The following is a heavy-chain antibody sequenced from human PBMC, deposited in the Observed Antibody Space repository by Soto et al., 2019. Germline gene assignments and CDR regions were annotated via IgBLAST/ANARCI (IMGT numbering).Heavy chain of an antibody. Sequence: EASVKVSCKVSGYTLTELSMHWVRQAPGKGLEWMGGFDPEDGETIYAQKFQGRVTMTEDTSTDTAYMELSSLRSEDTAVYYCATVHSNGYYVVGYYFDYWGQGTLVTVSS. CDR2: FDPEDGET. V-gene: IGHV1-24*01. CDR1: GYTLTELS. CDR3: ATVHSNGYYVVGYYFDY. J-gene: IGHJ4*02. D-gene: IGHD3-22*01.